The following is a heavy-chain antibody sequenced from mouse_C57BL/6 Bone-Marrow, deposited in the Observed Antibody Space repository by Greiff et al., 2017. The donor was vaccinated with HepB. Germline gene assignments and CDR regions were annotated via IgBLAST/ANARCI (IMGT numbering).Heavy chain of an antibody. CDR2: INPSNGGT. V-gene: IGHV1-53*01. CDR1: GYTFTSYW. J-gene: IGHJ4*01. CDR3: ASPLHEGVCMDD. Sequence: QVQLQQPGTELVKPGASVKLSCKASGYTFTSYWMHWVKQRPGQGLEWIGNINPSNGGTKDNEKFKSKATLTVDKSSSTASMQLSSLTSEDSAVYYCASPLHEGVCMDDWGQGTSVTVSS.